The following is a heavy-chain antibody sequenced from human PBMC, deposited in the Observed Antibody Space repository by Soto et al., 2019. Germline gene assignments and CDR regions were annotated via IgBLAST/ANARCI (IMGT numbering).Heavy chain of an antibody. CDR1: GFTVSNNY. V-gene: IGHV3-66*01. J-gene: IGHJ5*02. Sequence: EVQLVESGGGLVQPGGSERLSCAASGFTVSNNYINWVRQAPGKGLEWVSVIYSGGSTYYADSVKGRFTISRDNSKNTLYLQMNSLRAEDTAVYYCARGGPPTSNWFDPWGQGTLVTVSS. CDR2: IYSGGST. CDR3: ARGGPPTSNWFDP. D-gene: IGHD1-26*01.